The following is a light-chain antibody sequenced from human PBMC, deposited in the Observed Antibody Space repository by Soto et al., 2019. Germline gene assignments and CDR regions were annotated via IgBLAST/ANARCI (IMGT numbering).Light chain of an antibody. CDR3: ATWDSSLHALL. Sequence: QSVLTQPPSASGTPGQRVTISCSGSGSNIGSHTVSWYQQLPGTAPNLLIYDNKARPSGIPARFSGSKSGTSATLGIAGLQTGDEADYYCATWDSSLHALLIGGGTKLTVL. V-gene: IGLV1-51*01. CDR2: DNK. CDR1: GSNIGSHT. J-gene: IGLJ2*01.